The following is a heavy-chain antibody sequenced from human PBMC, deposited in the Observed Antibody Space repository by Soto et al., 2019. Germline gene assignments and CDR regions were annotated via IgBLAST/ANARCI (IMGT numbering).Heavy chain of an antibody. V-gene: IGHV3-30*18. J-gene: IGHJ4*02. CDR2: ISDDGSNK. Sequence: PGGSLRLSCAASGFTFSSYGMHWVRQAPGKGLEWVAVISDDGSNKYYADSLKGRFTISRDNSKNTLYLQMNSLRAEDTAVYYCAKEWVYDTSAYYPFDYWGQGRMVTVSS. D-gene: IGHD3-22*01. CDR3: AKEWVYDTSAYYPFDY. CDR1: GFTFSSYG.